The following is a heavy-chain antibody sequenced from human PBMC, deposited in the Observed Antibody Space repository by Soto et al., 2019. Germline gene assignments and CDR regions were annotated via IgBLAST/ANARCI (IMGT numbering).Heavy chain of an antibody. J-gene: IGHJ4*02. V-gene: IGHV4-31*03. CDR1: GGSISSGGYY. CDR3: ERERVPLGPDY. CDR2: IYYSGST. Sequence: PSETLSLTCTVSGGSISSGGYYWSWIRQHPGKGLEWIGYIYYSGSTYYNPSLKSRVTISVDTSKNQFSLKLSSVTAADTAVYYCERERVPLGPDYWGQGTLVTVSS.